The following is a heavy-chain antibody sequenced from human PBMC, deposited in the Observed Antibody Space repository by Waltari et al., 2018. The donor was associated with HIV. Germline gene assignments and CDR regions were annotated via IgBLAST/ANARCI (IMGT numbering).Heavy chain of an antibody. J-gene: IGHJ4*02. CDR3: ALISSSGYYQYYFDY. D-gene: IGHD3-22*01. Sequence: QVQLVQSGAEVKKPGASVKVSCKASGYTFTGYYMHWVRQAPGQGLEWMGRINPNSGGTNYAQKFQGRVTMTRDTSISTAYMELSRLRSDDTAVYYCALISSSGYYQYYFDYWGQGTLVTVSS. CDR2: INPNSGGT. V-gene: IGHV1-2*06. CDR1: GYTFTGYY.